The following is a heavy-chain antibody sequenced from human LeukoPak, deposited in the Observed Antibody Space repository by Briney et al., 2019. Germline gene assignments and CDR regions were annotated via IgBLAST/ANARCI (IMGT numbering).Heavy chain of an antibody. CDR3: ARELTPYGSGSYAAY. J-gene: IGHJ4*02. CDR1: GYTFTSYG. D-gene: IGHD3-10*01. V-gene: IGHV1-18*04. Sequence: ASVKVSCKASGYTFTSYGISWVRQAPGQGLEWMGWISAYNGNTNYAQKLQGRVTMTTDTSTSTAYMELRSLRSDDTAVSYCARELTPYGSGSYAAYWGQGTLVTVSS. CDR2: ISAYNGNT.